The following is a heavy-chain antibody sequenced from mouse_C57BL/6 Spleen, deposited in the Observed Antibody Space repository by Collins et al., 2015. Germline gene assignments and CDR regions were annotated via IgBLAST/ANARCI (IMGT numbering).Heavy chain of an antibody. CDR1: GYTFTSYG. CDR2: IYIGNGYT. D-gene: IGHD2-3*01. V-gene: IGHV1-58*01. J-gene: IGHJ2*01. CDR3: ARDGYYGDFDY. Sequence: EVQLQQSGAELVRPGSSVKMSCKTSGYTFTSYGINWVKQRPGQGLEWIGYIYIGNGYTVYNAKFKTKATLTSDTSSSTAYMQLSSLTSEDSAIYFCARDGYYGDFDYWGQGTTLTVSS.